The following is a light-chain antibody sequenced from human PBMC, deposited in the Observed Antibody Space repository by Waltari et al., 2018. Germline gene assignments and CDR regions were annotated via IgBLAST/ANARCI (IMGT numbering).Light chain of an antibody. Sequence: QSALTQPRSVSGSPGQSVTISCTGTSSDVGGYNYVSWYQQHPGKAPKLMIYDCSKRPSGVPVRCYGAKSGNTAARSISGRQAEDEADYYCCSYAGSYTFGVFGGGTKLTVL. CDR1: SSDVGGYNY. CDR3: CSYAGSYTFGV. J-gene: IGLJ2*01. CDR2: DCS. V-gene: IGLV2-11*01.